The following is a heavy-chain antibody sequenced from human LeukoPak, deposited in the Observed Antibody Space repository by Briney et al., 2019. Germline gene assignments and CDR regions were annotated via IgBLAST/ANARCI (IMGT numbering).Heavy chain of an antibody. J-gene: IGHJ4*02. CDR2: LINPSGGSA. CDR3: ARDGTRDYGDYGGY. D-gene: IGHD4-17*01. Sequence: ASVKVSCKASGYIFTSYYMHWVRQAPGQGLEWMGLLINPSGGSASYAQKFQGRVTMTRDTSISTAYMELSRLRSDDTAVYYCARDGTRDYGDYGGYWGQGTLVTVSS. CDR1: GYIFTSYY. V-gene: IGHV1-46*01.